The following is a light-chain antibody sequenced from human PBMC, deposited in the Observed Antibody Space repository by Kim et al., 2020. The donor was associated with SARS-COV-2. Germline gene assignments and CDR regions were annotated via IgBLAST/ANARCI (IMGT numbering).Light chain of an antibody. Sequence: DIQMTQSPSTLSASVGDSVSISCRASQSIGLWLAWYQQKPGKAPKVVIYDASTLESGVPSRFSGSGSGTYFNLTISSLQPDDFATYYCQQYKSDLYTFGQGTKLEI. J-gene: IGKJ2*01. CDR1: QSIGLW. V-gene: IGKV1-5*01. CDR3: QQYKSDLYT. CDR2: DAS.